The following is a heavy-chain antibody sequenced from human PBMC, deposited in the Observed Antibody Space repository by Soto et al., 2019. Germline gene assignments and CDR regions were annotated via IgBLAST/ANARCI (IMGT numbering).Heavy chain of an antibody. Sequence: QVQLVESGGGLVEPGGSLRLSCAASGFKFGDHYMTWIRQAPGKGLEWVSKISGDGSTQYYADSVRGRFTVSRDNAKNSLSLQMNSLRAEDTALYYCAGDPFYYASGFWGQGTLVPVSS. V-gene: IGHV3-11*01. CDR2: ISGDGSTQ. CDR3: AGDPFYYASGF. D-gene: IGHD3-16*01. J-gene: IGHJ4*02. CDR1: GFKFGDHY.